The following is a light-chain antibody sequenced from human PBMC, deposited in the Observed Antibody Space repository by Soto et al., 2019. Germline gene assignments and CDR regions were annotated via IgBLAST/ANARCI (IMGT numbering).Light chain of an antibody. CDR3: QQYNSYPWT. J-gene: IGKJ1*01. Sequence: DIQMTQSPSTLYASVGDRVTITCRASQSISSWLAWYQQKPGKAPKVLIYKASSLESGVPSRFSGSGSGTEFTLTISSLQPDDFATYYCQQYNSYPWTFGQGTKVEIK. V-gene: IGKV1-5*03. CDR2: KAS. CDR1: QSISSW.